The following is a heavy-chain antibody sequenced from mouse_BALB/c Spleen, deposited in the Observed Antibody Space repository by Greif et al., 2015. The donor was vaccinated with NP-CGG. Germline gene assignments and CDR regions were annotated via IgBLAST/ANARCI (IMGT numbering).Heavy chain of an antibody. V-gene: IGHV5-12-2*01. CDR2: ISNGGGST. CDR1: GFTFSSYT. J-gene: IGHJ4*01. D-gene: IGHD1-1*01. Sequence: EVKLVESGGSLVQPGGSLKLSCAASGFTFSSYTMSWVRQTPEKRLEWVAYISNGGGSTYYPDTVKGRFTISRDNAKNTLYLQMSSLKSEDTAMYYCARGFTTVVAYYAMDYWGQGTSVTVSS. CDR3: ARGFTTVVAYYAMDY.